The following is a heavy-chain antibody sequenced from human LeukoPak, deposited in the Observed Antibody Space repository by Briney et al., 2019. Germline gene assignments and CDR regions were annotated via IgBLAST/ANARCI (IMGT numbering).Heavy chain of an antibody. D-gene: IGHD6-19*01. CDR3: ATSSGWYRYDS. CDR2: IFHTGST. J-gene: IGHJ4*02. CDR1: GASIIGPKW. Sequence: SGTLSLTCTVSGASIIGPKWWNWVRLSPGKGMEWIGEIFHTGSTHYNPSLKSRVTISVDTSKNQFSPILTSVTDADTAVYYCATSSGWYRYDSWGQGTLVTVSS. V-gene: IGHV4-4*02.